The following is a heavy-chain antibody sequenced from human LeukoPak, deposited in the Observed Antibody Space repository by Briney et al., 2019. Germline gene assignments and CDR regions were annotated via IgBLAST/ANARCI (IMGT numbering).Heavy chain of an antibody. CDR2: IWFDGSNI. D-gene: IGHD3-22*01. Sequence: PGGSLRLSCAASGFTFSTYGMNWVRQAPGKGLEWVAVIWFDGSNIYYADSVKGRFTVSRDNSRNTLYLQMNSLRVEDTAVYYCAREESDSSGYLFDQWGQGTLVTVSS. V-gene: IGHV3-33*01. CDR3: AREESDSSGYLFDQ. J-gene: IGHJ4*02. CDR1: GFTFSTYG.